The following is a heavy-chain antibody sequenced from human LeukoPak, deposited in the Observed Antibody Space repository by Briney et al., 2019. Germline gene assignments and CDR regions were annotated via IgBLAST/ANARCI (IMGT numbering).Heavy chain of an antibody. CDR2: INHSGST. D-gene: IGHD6-19*01. CDR3: AGPGIAVAGAKYFQH. V-gene: IGHV4-34*01. Sequence: SETLSLTCAVYGGSFSGYYWSWIRQPPGKGLEWIGEINHSGSTNYSPSLKSRVTISVDTSKNQFSLKLSSVTAADTAVYYCAGPGIAVAGAKYFQHWGQGTLVTVSS. J-gene: IGHJ1*01. CDR1: GGSFSGYY.